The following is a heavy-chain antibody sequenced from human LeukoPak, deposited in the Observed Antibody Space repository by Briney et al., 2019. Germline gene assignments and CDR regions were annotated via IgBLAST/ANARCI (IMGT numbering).Heavy chain of an antibody. CDR2: ISSSGSTI. V-gene: IGHV3-48*04. Sequence: GGSLRLSCAASGFTFSSYWMNWVRQAPGKGLEWVSYISSSGSTIYYADSVKGRFTISRDNAKNSLYLQMNSLRAEDTAVYYCARRYFWSGYYTDYYYYYMDVWGKGTTVTVSS. CDR1: GFTFSSYW. J-gene: IGHJ6*03. D-gene: IGHD3-3*01. CDR3: ARRYFWSGYYTDYYYYYMDV.